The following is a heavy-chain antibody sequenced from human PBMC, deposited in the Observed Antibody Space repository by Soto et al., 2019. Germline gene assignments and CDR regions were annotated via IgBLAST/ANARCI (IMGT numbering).Heavy chain of an antibody. CDR1: GFTFDDYA. V-gene: IGHV3-9*01. CDR3: AKDMLSYDSGGMDV. J-gene: IGHJ6*03. CDR2: ISWNSGSI. D-gene: IGHD3-3*01. Sequence: GGSLRLSCAASGFTFDDYAMHWVRQAPGKGLEWVSGISWNSGSIGYADSVKGRFTISRDNAKNSLYLQMNSLRAEDTALYYCAKDMLSYDSGGMDVWGKGTTVTVSS.